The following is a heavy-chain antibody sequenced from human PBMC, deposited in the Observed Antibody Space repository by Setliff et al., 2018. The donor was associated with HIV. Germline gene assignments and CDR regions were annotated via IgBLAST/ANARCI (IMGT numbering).Heavy chain of an antibody. CDR1: GGSISSHYW. CDR2: IFSNDGK. V-gene: IGHV2-26*01. J-gene: IGHJ4*02. CDR3: ARTNQLYLR. D-gene: IGHD2-2*02. Sequence: ETLSLTCTVSGGSISSHYWSWIRQPPGKALEWLAHIFSNDGKSYSTSLMGRLTISKDTSKSQVVLTMTNMDPVDTVTYSCARTNQLYLRWGQGTLVTVSS.